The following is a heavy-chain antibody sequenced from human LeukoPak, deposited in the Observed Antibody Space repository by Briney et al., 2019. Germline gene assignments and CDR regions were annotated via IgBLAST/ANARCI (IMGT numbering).Heavy chain of an antibody. CDR3: ARDPSGNPYFFDY. Sequence: ASVKVPCKPSGYSFTSYGIRWVRQAPGQGLEWVGWINPHNGKTNYAQKVQGRVTVTTDTSTSTAYMELRRLRFDDTAVYYCARDPSGNPYFFDYWGQGTLVTVSS. CDR1: GYSFTSYG. V-gene: IGHV1-18*01. J-gene: IGHJ4*02. D-gene: IGHD3-3*01. CDR2: INPHNGKT.